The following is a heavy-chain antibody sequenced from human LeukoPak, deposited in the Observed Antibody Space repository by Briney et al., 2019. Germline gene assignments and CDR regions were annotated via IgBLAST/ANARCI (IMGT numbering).Heavy chain of an antibody. J-gene: IGHJ4*02. D-gene: IGHD2-8*02. V-gene: IGHV4-59*08. CDR2: ISDIGSI. CDR1: GGSISSYY. Sequence: SETLSLTCTVSGGSISSYYWSWLRQPPGKGLEWIAYISDIGSINYNPSLKSRVTISLDTSKNQFSLKLSSVTAADTAVYYCAGHHPRNTVDFWGQGTLVTVPS. CDR3: AGHHPRNTVDF.